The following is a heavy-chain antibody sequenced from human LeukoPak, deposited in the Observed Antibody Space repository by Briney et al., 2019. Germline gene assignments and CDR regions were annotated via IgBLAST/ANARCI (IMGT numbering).Heavy chain of an antibody. CDR3: AKTDGYSYGYAANY. Sequence: GGSLRLSCAASGFTFSSYEMNWVRQAPGKGLEWVSYISSSGSTIYYADSVKGRFTISRDNAKNSLYLQMNSLRAEDTAVYYCAKTDGYSYGYAANYWGQGTLVTVSS. D-gene: IGHD5-18*01. CDR2: ISSSGSTI. V-gene: IGHV3-48*03. J-gene: IGHJ4*02. CDR1: GFTFSSYE.